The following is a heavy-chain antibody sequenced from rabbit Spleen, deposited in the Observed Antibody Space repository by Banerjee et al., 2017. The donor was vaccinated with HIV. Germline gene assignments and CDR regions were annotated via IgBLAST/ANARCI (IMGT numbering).Heavy chain of an antibody. J-gene: IGHJ4*01. CDR3: ARSNFSETHFGGGGL. CDR2: IEVGSSDFT. Sequence: QEQLVESGGGLVKPGASLTLTCTASGVSFSFSSYMCWVRQAPGKGLEWIACIEVGSSDFTYYATWVISRFTISKASSTTVTLHVTSLTAADTATYFCARSNFSETHFGGGGLWGQGTLVTVS. V-gene: IGHV1S45*01. CDR1: GVSFSFSSY. D-gene: IGHD5-1*01.